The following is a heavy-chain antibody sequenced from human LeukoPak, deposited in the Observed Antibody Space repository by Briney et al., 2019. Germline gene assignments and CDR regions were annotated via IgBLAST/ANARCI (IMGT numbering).Heavy chain of an antibody. CDR3: AREVGPPAFDI. CDR2: INPSGGST. D-gene: IGHD1-26*01. J-gene: IGHJ3*02. Sequence: ASVKVSCKASGYTFTSYYMHWVRQAPGQGLEWMGIINPSGGSTSYAQKFQGRVTMTRDMSTSTVYMELSSLRSEDTAVYYCAREVGPPAFDIWGQGTMVTVSS. V-gene: IGHV1-46*01. CDR1: GYTFTSYY.